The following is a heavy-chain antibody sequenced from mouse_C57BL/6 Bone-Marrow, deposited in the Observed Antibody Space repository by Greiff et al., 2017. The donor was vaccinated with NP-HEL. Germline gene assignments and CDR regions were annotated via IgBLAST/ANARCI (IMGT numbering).Heavy chain of an antibody. CDR2: INPGSGGT. CDR3: ARGRVWPLDYAMDY. Sequence: QVQLQQSGAELVRPGTSVKVSCKASGYAFTNYLIEWVKQRPGQGLEWIGVINPGSGGTNYNEKFKGKATLTADKSSSTAYMQLSSLTSEDSAVYFCARGRVWPLDYAMDYWGQGTSVTFSS. J-gene: IGHJ4*01. V-gene: IGHV1-54*01. CDR1: GYAFTNYL. D-gene: IGHD2-10*02.